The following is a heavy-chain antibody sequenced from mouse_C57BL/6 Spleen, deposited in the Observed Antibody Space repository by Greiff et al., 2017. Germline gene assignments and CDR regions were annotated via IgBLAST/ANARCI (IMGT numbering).Heavy chain of an antibody. CDR3: AREERDYDRFAY. D-gene: IGHD2-4*01. CDR1: GYTFTSYW. J-gene: IGHJ3*01. V-gene: IGHV1-53*01. Sequence: QVQLQQPGTELVKPGASVKLSCKASGYTFTSYWMHWVKQRPGQGLEWIGNINPSNGGTNYNAKFKSKATLTVDKSSSTAYMQLSSLTSEDSAVYYCAREERDYDRFAYWGQGTLVTVSA. CDR2: INPSNGGT.